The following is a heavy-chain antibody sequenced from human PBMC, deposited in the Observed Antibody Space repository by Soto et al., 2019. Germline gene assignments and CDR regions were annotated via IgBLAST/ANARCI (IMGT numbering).Heavy chain of an antibody. CDR2: INHSGIT. J-gene: IGHJ5*02. CDR3: ARGASTERYFSPSGGAWFDP. D-gene: IGHD3-9*01. Sequence: TLSLTCAVYGGSFSGDYWNWIRQSPGKGLEWIGEINHSGITNYNPSLKSRATIFVDTSKKQFTLQLTSVTAADTAVYYCARGASTERYFSPSGGAWFDPWGQGTLVTVSS. CDR1: GGSFSGDY. V-gene: IGHV4-34*01.